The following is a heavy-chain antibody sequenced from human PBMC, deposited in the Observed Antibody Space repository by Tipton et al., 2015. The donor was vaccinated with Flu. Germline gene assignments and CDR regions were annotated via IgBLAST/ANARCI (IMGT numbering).Heavy chain of an antibody. J-gene: IGHJ4*02. D-gene: IGHD3-10*01. CDR2: IYYSGST. CDR3: AREASRVDY. CDR1: GGSISSYY. V-gene: IGHV4-59*01. Sequence: LRLSCTVSGGSISSYYWSWIRQPPGKGLEWIGYIYYSGSTNYNPSLKSRVTISVDTSKNQFSLKLSSVTAADTAVYYCAREASRVDYWGQGTLVTVSS.